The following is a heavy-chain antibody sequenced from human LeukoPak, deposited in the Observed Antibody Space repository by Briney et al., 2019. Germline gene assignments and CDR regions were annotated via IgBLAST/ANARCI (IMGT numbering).Heavy chain of an antibody. CDR1: GGTFSSYG. D-gene: IGHD3-3*01. CDR3: AREPFWSGYYSNLHFDY. CDR2: IIPIFGTA. Sequence: ASVKVSCKASGGTFSSYGISWVRQAPGQGLEWMGGIIPIFGTANYAQKFQGRVTITTDESTSTAYMELSSLRSEDTAVYYCAREPFWSGYYSNLHFDYWGQGTLVTVSS. J-gene: IGHJ4*02. V-gene: IGHV1-69*05.